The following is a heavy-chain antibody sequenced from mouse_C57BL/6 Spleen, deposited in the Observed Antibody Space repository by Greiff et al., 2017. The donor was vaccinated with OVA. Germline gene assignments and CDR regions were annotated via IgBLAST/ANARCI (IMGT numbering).Heavy chain of an antibody. Sequence: VQLQQPGAELVMPGASVKLSCKASGYTFTSYWVHWVKQRPGQGLEWIGEIDPSDSYTNYNQKFKGKSTLTVDKSSSTAYMQLSSLTSEDSAVYYCARESRFAYWGQGTLVTVSA. CDR1: GYTFTSYW. CDR2: IDPSDSYT. V-gene: IGHV1-69*01. J-gene: IGHJ3*01. CDR3: ARESRFAY.